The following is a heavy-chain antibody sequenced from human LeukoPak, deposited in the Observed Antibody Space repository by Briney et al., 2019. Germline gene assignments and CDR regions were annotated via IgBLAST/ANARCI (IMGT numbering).Heavy chain of an antibody. CDR2: IYHSGST. J-gene: IGHJ3*02. CDR1: GYSISNGYY. Sequence: PSETLSLTCTISGYSISNGYYWGWIRQPPGKGLEWIGTIYHSGSTYYNPSLKSRVTISVDASKNQFSLKLSSVTAADTAVYYCARNSYFDNSGEGAFDIWGQGTMVTVSS. CDR3: ARNSYFDNSGEGAFDI. V-gene: IGHV4-38-2*02. D-gene: IGHD3-22*01.